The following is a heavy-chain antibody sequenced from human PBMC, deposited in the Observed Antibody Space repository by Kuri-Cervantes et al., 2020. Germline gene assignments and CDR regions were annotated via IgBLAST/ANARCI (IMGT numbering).Heavy chain of an antibody. Sequence: ASVKVSCKASGYTFTGYYMHWVRQAPGQGLEWMGWINPNSGGTNYAQKFQGWVTMTRDTSISTAYMELSRLRSDDTAVYYCARGGGGYYGSGTYNWFDPWGQGTLVTVSS. V-gene: IGHV1-2*04. CDR3: ARGGGGYYGSGTYNWFDP. CDR2: INPNSGGT. J-gene: IGHJ5*02. CDR1: GYTFTGYY. D-gene: IGHD3-10*01.